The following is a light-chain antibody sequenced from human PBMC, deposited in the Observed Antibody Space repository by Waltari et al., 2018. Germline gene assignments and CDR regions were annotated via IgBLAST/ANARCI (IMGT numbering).Light chain of an antibody. CDR2: EGP. V-gene: IGLV2-23*01. J-gene: IGLJ2*01. CDR1: GDELENYNF. Sequence: SDLTQPASVSGSPGKSVTISCTRVGDELENYNFVPWCQQNPTKAPRLLIYEGPKRPSGVFARCSGSQSGKMACLTISSLRADDEADYYCCSYSGATIFGGGTTLTVL. CDR3: CSYSGATI.